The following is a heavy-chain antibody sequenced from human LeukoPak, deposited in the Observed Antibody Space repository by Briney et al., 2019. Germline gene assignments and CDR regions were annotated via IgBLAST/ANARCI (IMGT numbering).Heavy chain of an antibody. CDR2: INPNSGGT. V-gene: IGHV1-2*02. CDR3: ARVYSSGWYGGDY. CDR1: GYTFTGFY. J-gene: IGHJ4*02. Sequence: ASVKVSCKASGYTFTGFYMHWVRQAPGQGLEWMGWINPNSGGTKYAKEFPGMVTMTRDTYISTAHMAVSSLRSDDTSVYYCARVYSSGWYGGDYWGQGTLVTVSS. D-gene: IGHD6-19*01.